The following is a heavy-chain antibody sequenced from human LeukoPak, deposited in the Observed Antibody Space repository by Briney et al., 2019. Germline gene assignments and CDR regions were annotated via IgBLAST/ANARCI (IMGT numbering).Heavy chain of an antibody. CDR1: GFTFSSYA. J-gene: IGHJ4*02. Sequence: GGSLRLSCAASGFTFSSYAMHWVRQAPGKGLEWVAVISYDGSNKKYADSVKGRFTISRDNSKNTLYLQMNSLRAEDTAVYYCARARGALVSLEFDYWGQGTLVTVSS. CDR3: ARARGALVSLEFDY. D-gene: IGHD3-16*01. V-gene: IGHV3-30*04. CDR2: ISYDGSNK.